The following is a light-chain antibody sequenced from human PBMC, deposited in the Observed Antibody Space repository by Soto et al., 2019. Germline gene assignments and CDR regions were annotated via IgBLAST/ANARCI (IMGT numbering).Light chain of an antibody. CDR1: QSVSSN. Sequence: EIVMTQSPATLSVSPGERATLSCRASQSVSSNLAWYQQNPGQAPRLLIYGASTRATGIPARFSGSGSGTECTLTISSLQSEYFAVYYCQQYNNWPLYTFGQGTKLEIK. CDR2: GAS. J-gene: IGKJ2*01. CDR3: QQYNNWPLYT. V-gene: IGKV3-15*01.